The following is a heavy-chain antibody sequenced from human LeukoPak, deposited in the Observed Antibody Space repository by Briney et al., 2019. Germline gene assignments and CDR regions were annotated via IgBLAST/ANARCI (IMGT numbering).Heavy chain of an antibody. CDR1: GGFITSYY. CDR2: IFYSGST. D-gene: IGHD6-19*01. Sequence: SETLFLTCTVSGGFITSYYWSWIRQPPGKGLEWVGYIFYSGSTNYNPSLKSRVTISVDTSKNQFSLNLSSVTAADTAMYYCARHGRNSGAPNYWGQGTLVTVSS. J-gene: IGHJ4*02. CDR3: ARHGRNSGAPNY. V-gene: IGHV4-59*08.